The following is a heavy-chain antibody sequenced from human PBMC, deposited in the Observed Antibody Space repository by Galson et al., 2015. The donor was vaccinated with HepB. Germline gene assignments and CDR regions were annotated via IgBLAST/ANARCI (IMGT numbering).Heavy chain of an antibody. Sequence: SLRLSCAASEFTFSSYWMNWVRQAPGKGLEWVANINPDGSEKYYVASLKGRFTISRDNAKNSLYLQMDSLRAEDTAVYYCAGRISLVRGIITKPDYYYGMDVWGQGTTVTGAS. CDR2: INPDGSEK. D-gene: IGHD3-10*01. J-gene: IGHJ6*02. CDR1: EFTFSSYW. CDR3: AGRISLVRGIITKPDYYYGMDV. V-gene: IGHV3-7*03.